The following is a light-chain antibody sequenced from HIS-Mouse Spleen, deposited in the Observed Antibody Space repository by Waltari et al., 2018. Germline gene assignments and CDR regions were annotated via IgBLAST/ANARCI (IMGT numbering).Light chain of an antibody. CDR1: KLGDKY. Sequence: SYELTQPPSVSVSPGQTASITCSGAKLGDKYACWYQQKPGQSPVLVIYQDSKRPSGIPERLSGSNSGNTATLTISGTQAMDEADYYCQAWDSSTYVFGTGTKVTVL. CDR3: QAWDSSTYV. CDR2: QDS. J-gene: IGLJ1*01. V-gene: IGLV3-1*01.